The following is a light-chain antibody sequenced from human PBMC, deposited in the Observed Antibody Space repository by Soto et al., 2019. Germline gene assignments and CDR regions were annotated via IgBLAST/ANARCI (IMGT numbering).Light chain of an antibody. J-gene: IGKJ4*01. CDR3: QQSYTTPLT. V-gene: IGKV1-39*01. CDR1: QSISYD. CDR2: GAN. Sequence: DIQITQSPSSLSASVGDRVTITCRASQSISYDLNWYQQKPGKAPRLLIYGANSLESGVPLRFSGSGSRTDFTLTINNMQPEDLANYYCQQSYTTPLTFGGGTKVDIK.